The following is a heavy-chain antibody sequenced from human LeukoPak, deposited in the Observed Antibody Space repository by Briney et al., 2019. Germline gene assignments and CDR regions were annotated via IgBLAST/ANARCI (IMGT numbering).Heavy chain of an antibody. J-gene: IGHJ4*02. D-gene: IGHD5-18*01. V-gene: IGHV4-59*01. CDR2: IYYSGST. Sequence: PSETLSLTCTVSGGSISSYYWSWIRQPPGKGLERIGYIYYSGSTNYNPSLKSRVTISVDTSKNQFSLKLSSVTAADTAVYYCARSDTAMATPDYWGQGTLVTVSS. CDR3: ARSDTAMATPDY. CDR1: GGSISSYY.